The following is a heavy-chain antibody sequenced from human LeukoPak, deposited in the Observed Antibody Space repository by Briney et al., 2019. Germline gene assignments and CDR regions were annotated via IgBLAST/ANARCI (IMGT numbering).Heavy chain of an antibody. D-gene: IGHD3-10*01. CDR2: IYYSGST. V-gene: IGHV4-59*01. CDR3: ASTFAPGITMVRGVTIDY. J-gene: IGHJ4*02. Sequence: SETLSLTCTVSGGSISSYYWNWIRQPAGKGLEWIGYIYYSGSTNYNPSLKSRVTISVDTSKNQFSLKLSSVTAADTAVYYCASTFAPGITMVRGVTIDYWGQGTLVTVSS. CDR1: GGSISSYY.